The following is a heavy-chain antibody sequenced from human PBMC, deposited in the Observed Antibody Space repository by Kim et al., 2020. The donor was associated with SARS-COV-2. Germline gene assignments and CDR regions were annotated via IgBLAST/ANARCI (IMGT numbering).Heavy chain of an antibody. CDR2: ISAYNGNT. J-gene: IGHJ3*02. CDR1: GYTFTSYG. V-gene: IGHV1-18*04. D-gene: IGHD1-26*01. CDR3: AIWSARAWDPPPRAFDI. Sequence: ASVKVSCKASGYTFTSYGISWVRQAPGQGLEWMGWISAYNGNTNYAQKLQGRVTMTTDTSTSTAYMELRSLRSDDTAVYYCAIWSARAWDPPPRAFDIWGQGTMVTVSS.